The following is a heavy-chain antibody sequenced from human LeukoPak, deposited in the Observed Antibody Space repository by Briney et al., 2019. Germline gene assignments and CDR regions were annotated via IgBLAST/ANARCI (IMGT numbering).Heavy chain of an antibody. Sequence: PGMTLRLPCAASGFTFRSYGMQWVPQAPGKGREGGTVISYDGSNKYYADSVKGRFTIYRDNPKNTLYLKMISLSAEDTAVYYCAKDQAVAASFYYYYYGMDVWGQGTTVTVSS. V-gene: IGHV3-30*18. CDR1: GFTFRSYG. CDR2: ISYDGSNK. CDR3: AKDQAVAASFYYYYYGMDV. J-gene: IGHJ6*01. D-gene: IGHD6-19*01.